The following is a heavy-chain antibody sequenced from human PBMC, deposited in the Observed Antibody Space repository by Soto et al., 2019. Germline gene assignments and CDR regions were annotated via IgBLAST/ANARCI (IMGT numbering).Heavy chain of an antibody. D-gene: IGHD5-12*01. Sequence: PSETLSLTCTVSGGSVTSGTFYWSWIRQPPGKGLEWIGEIYYNENTNYNPSLKSRVIISADTSKNQFSLRLSSVTAADTAVYYCARVASKMAWFDPWGPGTLVTVSS. CDR3: ARVASKMAWFDP. J-gene: IGHJ5*02. CDR1: GGSVTSGTFY. V-gene: IGHV4-61*01. CDR2: IYYNENT.